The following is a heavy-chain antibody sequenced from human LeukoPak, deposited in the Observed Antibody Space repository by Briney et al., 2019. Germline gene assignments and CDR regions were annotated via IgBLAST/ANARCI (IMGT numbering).Heavy chain of an antibody. D-gene: IGHD1-1*01. Sequence: SETLSLTCTVSRGSVSSRYYYWGWIRQPPGKGLEWIGSIYYSGNTDYNPSLKSRVTISMDTSKNQFSLNLNSVTAADTALYYCARVVAGGTRWFNPWGQGTLVTVSS. CDR2: IYYSGNT. J-gene: IGHJ5*02. V-gene: IGHV4-39*01. CDR3: ARVVAGGTRWFNP. CDR1: RGSVSSRYYY.